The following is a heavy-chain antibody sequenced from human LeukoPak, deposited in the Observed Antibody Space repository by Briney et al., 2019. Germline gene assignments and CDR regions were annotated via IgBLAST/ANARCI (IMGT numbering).Heavy chain of an antibody. CDR3: ARATPGGSYYRHFYYYMDV. V-gene: IGHV4-61*09. D-gene: IGHD1-26*01. CDR2: IYTSGST. CDR1: GGSISSGSYY. J-gene: IGHJ6*03. Sequence: PSQTLSLTCTVSGGSISSGSYYWSWIRQPAGKGLEWIGHIYTSGSTNYNPSLKSRVTISVDTSKNQFSLKLTSVTAADTAVYYCARATPGGSYYRHFYYYMDVWGKGTTVTISS.